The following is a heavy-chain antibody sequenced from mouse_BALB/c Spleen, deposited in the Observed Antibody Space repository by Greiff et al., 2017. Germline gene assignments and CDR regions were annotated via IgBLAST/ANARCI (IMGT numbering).Heavy chain of an antibody. V-gene: IGHV1-7*01. Sequence: QVQLKQSGAELAKPGASVKMSCKASGYTFTSYWMHWVKQRPGQGLEWIGYINPSTGYTEYNQKFKDKATLTADKSSSTAYMQLSSLTSEDSAVYYCASPPGYAMDYWGQGTSVTVSS. CDR1: GYTFTSYW. CDR3: ASPPGYAMDY. J-gene: IGHJ4*01. CDR2: INPSTGYT.